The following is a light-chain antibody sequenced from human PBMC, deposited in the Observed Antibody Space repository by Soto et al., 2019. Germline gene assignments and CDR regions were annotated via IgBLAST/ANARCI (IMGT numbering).Light chain of an antibody. Sequence: QSVLTQPASVSGSPGQSITISCTGISSDIGTYNYVSWYQQHPGKAPKFIIYEGTSRPSGVSNRFSGSKSANTASLTISGLQAEDEADYYCSSYSSSTNLFVFGGGTQLTVL. V-gene: IGLV2-14*01. CDR3: SSYSSSTNLFV. J-gene: IGLJ7*01. CDR1: SSDIGTYNY. CDR2: EGT.